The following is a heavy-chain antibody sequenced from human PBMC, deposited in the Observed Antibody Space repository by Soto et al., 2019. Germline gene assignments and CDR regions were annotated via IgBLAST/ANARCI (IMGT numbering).Heavy chain of an antibody. J-gene: IGHJ4*02. CDR2: IYWDDDK. V-gene: IGHV2-5*02. D-gene: IGHD3-22*01. Sequence: GLDLEWLALIYWDDDKRYSPSLKSRLTITKDTSKNQVVLTMTNMDPVDTATYYCAHVPLPGLFATYWGQGTLVTVSS. CDR3: AHVPLPGLFATY.